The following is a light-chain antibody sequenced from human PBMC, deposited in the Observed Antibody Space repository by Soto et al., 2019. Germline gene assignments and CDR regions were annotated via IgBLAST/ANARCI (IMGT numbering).Light chain of an antibody. CDR1: QSVSSH. J-gene: IGKJ1*01. CDR3: QQRSNWPLT. Sequence: EIVLTQSPATLSLSPGERATLSCGASQSVSSHLAWYQQKPGQAPRLLIYDASNRATGTPARFSGSGSGTDFTLTISSLEPEDFAVYYCQQRSNWPLTFGQGTKVEIK. V-gene: IGKV3-11*01. CDR2: DAS.